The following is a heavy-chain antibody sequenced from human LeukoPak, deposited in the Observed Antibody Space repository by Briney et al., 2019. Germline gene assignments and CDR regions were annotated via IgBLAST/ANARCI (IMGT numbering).Heavy chain of an antibody. CDR2: INHSGST. V-gene: IGHV4-34*01. J-gene: IGHJ4*02. D-gene: IGHD3-3*01. CDR3: ARRMGFWSGYYDY. Sequence: PSETLSLTCAVYGGSFSGYYWSWIRQPPGKGLEWIGEINHSGSTNYNPSLKSRVTISVDTSKNQFSLKLSSVTAADTAVYYCARRMGFWSGYYDYWGQGTLVTVSS. CDR1: GGSFSGYY.